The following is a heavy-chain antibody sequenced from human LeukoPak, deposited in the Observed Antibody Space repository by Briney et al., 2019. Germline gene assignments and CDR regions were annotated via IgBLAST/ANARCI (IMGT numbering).Heavy chain of an antibody. V-gene: IGHV4-39*01. D-gene: IGHD6-19*01. CDR1: GGSISSGDFY. Sequence: PSQTLSLTCTVSGGSISSGDFYWGWIRQPPGKGLEWIGSIYYSGSTYYNPSLKSRVTISVDTSKNQFSLKLSSVTAADTAVYYCARHLYSSGWYFQHWGQGTLVTVSS. J-gene: IGHJ1*01. CDR3: ARHLYSSGWYFQH. CDR2: IYYSGST.